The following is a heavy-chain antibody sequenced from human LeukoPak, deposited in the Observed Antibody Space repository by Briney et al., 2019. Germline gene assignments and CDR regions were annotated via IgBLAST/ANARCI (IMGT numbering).Heavy chain of an antibody. CDR2: INHSGST. CDR1: GGSFSGYY. J-gene: IGHJ4*02. Sequence: SETLSLTCAVYGGSFSGYYWSWIRQPPGKGLEWIGEINHSGSTNYNPSLKSRVTISVDTSKNQFSLKLSSVTAADTAVYYCARSTVTTGFDYWGQGTLVTVSS. D-gene: IGHD4-11*01. CDR3: ARSTVTTGFDY. V-gene: IGHV4-34*01.